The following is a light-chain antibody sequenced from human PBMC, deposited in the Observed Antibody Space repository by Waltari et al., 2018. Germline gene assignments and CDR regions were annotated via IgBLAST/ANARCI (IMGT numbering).Light chain of an antibody. CDR2: RND. CDR1: GSNIGSNY. Sequence: QSVLTQPPSASGTPGQRVTLSCSGSGSNIGSNYVYWYQQLPGTAPKLLISRNDQRPSVVPDRFAGSKSGTSASRAISGLRSEDETDYYCAAWDDSLSGVVFGGGTKLTVL. CDR3: AAWDDSLSGVV. V-gene: IGLV1-47*01. J-gene: IGLJ2*01.